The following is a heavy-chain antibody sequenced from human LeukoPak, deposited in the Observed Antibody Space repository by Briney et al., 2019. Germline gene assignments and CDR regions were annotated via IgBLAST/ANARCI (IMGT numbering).Heavy chain of an antibody. V-gene: IGHV3-21*01. CDR2: ISSSSSYI. D-gene: IGHD2-8*01. CDR3: AKDRSAPHMLWNALDI. CDR1: GFTFDDYG. J-gene: IGHJ3*02. Sequence: GGSLRLSCAASGFTFDDYGMSWVRQAPGKGLKWVSSISSSSSYIYYGDSVKGRFTISRDNAKNSLYLQMNSLRAEDTAVYYCAKDRSAPHMLWNALDIWGQGTMVTVSS.